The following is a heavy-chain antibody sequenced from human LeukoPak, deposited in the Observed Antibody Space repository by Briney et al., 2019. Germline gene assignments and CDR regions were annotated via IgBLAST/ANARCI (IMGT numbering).Heavy chain of an antibody. V-gene: IGHV3-7*01. CDR3: ARDFVF. CDR1: GFAFSTYW. CDR2: INQDGSVK. D-gene: IGHD3-3*01. J-gene: IGHJ6*04. Sequence: GGSLRLSCAASGFAFSTYWMDWIRQAPGKGLEWVGNINQDGSVKHYVDSVRGRFTISRDNARNSVYLQMSALRVEDTAVYYCARDFVFWGKGTTVTVSS.